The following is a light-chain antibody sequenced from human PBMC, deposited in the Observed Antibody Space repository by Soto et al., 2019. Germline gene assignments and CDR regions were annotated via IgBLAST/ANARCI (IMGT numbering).Light chain of an antibody. J-gene: IGKJ4*02. CDR3: RQRRNYSQIT. V-gene: IGKV3-11*01. CDR1: QSVSSY. Sequence: EIVLTQSPATLSLSPGERATLSCRASQSVSSYLAWYQQKPGQAPRLLLYEASHRATGIPARFSGSRSVTDFTLTMSCLAPENFAVYSCRQRRNYSQITCEGGTKVEI. CDR2: EAS.